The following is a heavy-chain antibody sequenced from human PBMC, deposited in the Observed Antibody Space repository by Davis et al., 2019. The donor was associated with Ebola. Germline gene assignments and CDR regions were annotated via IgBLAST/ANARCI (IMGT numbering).Heavy chain of an antibody. CDR3: ARDSGWSGVVS. CDR1: GFTFSDYS. CDR2: IQQDGSKK. Sequence: GESLKISCAASGFTFSDYSMSWVRQAPGQGLEWVANIQQDGSKKHYVDSVRGRFTISRDSDKKSVDLQMNSLRAEDTAVYYCARDSGWSGVVSWGQGTLVTVSS. J-gene: IGHJ5*01. V-gene: IGHV3-7*01. D-gene: IGHD6-19*01.